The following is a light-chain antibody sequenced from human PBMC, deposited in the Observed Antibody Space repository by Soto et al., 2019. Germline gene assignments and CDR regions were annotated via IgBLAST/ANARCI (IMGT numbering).Light chain of an antibody. CDR1: QSVSSN. V-gene: IGKV3-15*01. CDR3: QQYNNWPPRAWT. J-gene: IGKJ1*01. Sequence: EIVMTQSPATLSVSPGERATLSCRASQSVSSNLAWYQQKPGQAPRLLIYGASTRATGIPARFSGSGSGTEFTLTISSLQSEDFAVYYCQQYNNWPPRAWTFGQWTKVEIK. CDR2: GAS.